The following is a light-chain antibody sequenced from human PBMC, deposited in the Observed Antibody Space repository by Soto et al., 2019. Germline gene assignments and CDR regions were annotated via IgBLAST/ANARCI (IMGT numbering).Light chain of an antibody. CDR3: QQYHNWPPQYT. CDR2: GAS. V-gene: IGKV3-15*01. Sequence: EIVMTQSPATLSVSPGERVTLSCRASQSISDNLAWFQQKSGQAPRLLIHGASKRATGVPVRFTGSGSGTEFTLTISSLQSEDSAVYYCQQYHNWPPQYTFGQGTKLQIK. J-gene: IGKJ2*01. CDR1: QSISDN.